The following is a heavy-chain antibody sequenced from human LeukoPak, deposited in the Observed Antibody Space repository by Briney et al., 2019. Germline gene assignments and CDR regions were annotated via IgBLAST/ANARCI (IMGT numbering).Heavy chain of an antibody. CDR3: ARDREEVTARAQMDV. CDR1: GFSVSNNY. Sequence: PGGSLRLSCAASGFSVSNNYMSWVRQAPGKGLEWVSVIYNDGSTRYTDSAKGRFTISKDNSKNTLYLQMNDLSAEDTAVYYCARDREEVTARAQMDVWGKGTTVTVSS. CDR2: IYNDGST. J-gene: IGHJ6*04. V-gene: IGHV3-53*01. D-gene: IGHD2-21*02.